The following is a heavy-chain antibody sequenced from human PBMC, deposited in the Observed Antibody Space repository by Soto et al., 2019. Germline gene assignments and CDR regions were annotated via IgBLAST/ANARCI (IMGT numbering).Heavy chain of an antibody. CDR2: ISSDGRAK. V-gene: IGHV3-30*18. Sequence: QVQLVESGGGVVQPGRSLRLSCAASGFTFSNFGMHWVRQAPGKGLEWVAVISSDGRAKYYSDSVKGRFTISRDNSKKTLFLQMDRLIFEYTAVYCCAKGREVALQELDYWGQGTLVTVSS. CDR3: AKGREVALQELDY. J-gene: IGHJ4*02. D-gene: IGHD2-15*01. CDR1: GFTFSNFG.